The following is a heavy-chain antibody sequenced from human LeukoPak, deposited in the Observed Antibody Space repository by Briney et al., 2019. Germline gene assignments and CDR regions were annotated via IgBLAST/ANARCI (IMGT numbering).Heavy chain of an antibody. V-gene: IGHV3-66*02. CDR1: GFIVSSNY. J-gene: IGHJ4*02. D-gene: IGHD1-26*01. CDR2: VYSGGST. CDR3: ARSWDARLNFDY. Sequence: GGSLRLSCAASGFIVSSNYMNWVRQAPGKGLEWVSVVYSGGSTYYADSVKGRFTISRDNSKNTLYLQMNSLRAEDTAVYYCARSWDARLNFDYWGQGTLVAVSS.